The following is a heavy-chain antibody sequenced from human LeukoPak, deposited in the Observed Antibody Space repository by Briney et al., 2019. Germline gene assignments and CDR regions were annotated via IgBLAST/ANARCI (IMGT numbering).Heavy chain of an antibody. CDR2: IYHSGST. Sequence: SETLSLTCTVSGGSISSGGYYWSWIRQPPGKGLEWIGYIYHSGSTYYNPPLKSRVTISVDTSKNQFSLKLSSVTAADTAVYYCARELGGEYFQHWGQGTLVTVSS. D-gene: IGHD6-13*01. CDR1: GGSISSGGYY. J-gene: IGHJ1*01. V-gene: IGHV4-30-2*01. CDR3: ARELGGEYFQH.